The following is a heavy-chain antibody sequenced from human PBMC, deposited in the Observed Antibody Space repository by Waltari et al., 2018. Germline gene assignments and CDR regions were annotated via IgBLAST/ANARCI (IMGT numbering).Heavy chain of an antibody. V-gene: IGHV1-69*05. CDR3: ARVRYYGSGSYYQLLDY. J-gene: IGHJ4*02. Sequence: QVQLVQSGAEVKKPGSSVKVSCKASGGTFSSYAISWVRQAPGQGLEWMGGIIPIFGTANYAQRFQGRVTITTDESTSTAYMELSSLRSEDTAVYYCARVRYYGSGSYYQLLDYWGQGTLVTVSS. CDR1: GGTFSSYA. CDR2: IIPIFGTA. D-gene: IGHD3-10*01.